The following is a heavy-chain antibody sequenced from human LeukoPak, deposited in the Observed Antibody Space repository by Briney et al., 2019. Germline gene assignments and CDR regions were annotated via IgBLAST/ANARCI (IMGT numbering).Heavy chain of an antibody. CDR1: GGSINNRKYY. Sequence: SETLSLTCTVSGGSINNRKYYWGWVRQPPGKGPEWIGSFYYSASPYYNPSLKSRVTISADTSKNQLSLELTSVTAADTAEYFCARRYSYGSGMYGLDVWGQGTTVTVSS. J-gene: IGHJ6*02. V-gene: IGHV4-39*01. D-gene: IGHD3-10*01. CDR3: ARRYSYGSGMYGLDV. CDR2: FYYSASP.